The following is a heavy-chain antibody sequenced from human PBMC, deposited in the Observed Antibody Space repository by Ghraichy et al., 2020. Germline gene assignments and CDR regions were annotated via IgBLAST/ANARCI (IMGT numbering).Heavy chain of an antibody. Sequence: ETLSLTCAASGFTVGRDFMSWVRQAPGKGLEWVSVIYSVGNTDYAESVKGRFTISKDNSKSTLYLQMNSLRAEDTAVYYCARVRGFCSGGAWVGWFDYWGQGTLVTVSS. CDR2: IYSVGNT. V-gene: IGHV3-53*01. CDR3: ARVRGFCSGGAWVGWFDY. CDR1: GFTVGRDF. D-gene: IGHD2-15*01. J-gene: IGHJ4*02.